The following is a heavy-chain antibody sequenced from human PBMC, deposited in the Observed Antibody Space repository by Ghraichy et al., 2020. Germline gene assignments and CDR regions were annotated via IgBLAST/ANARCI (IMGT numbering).Heavy chain of an antibody. CDR2: INHSGST. CDR1: GGSFSGYY. CDR3: ARHHDDILTGYYIDY. Sequence: TLSLTCAVYGGSFSGYYWSWIRQPPGKGLEWIGEINHSGSTNYNPSLKSRVTISVDTSKNQFSLKLSSVTAAATAVYYCARHHDDILTGYYIDYWGQGTLVTVSS. V-gene: IGHV4-34*01. J-gene: IGHJ4*02. D-gene: IGHD3-9*01.